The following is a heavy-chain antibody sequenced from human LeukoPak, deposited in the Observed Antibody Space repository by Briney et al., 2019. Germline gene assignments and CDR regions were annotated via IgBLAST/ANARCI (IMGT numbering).Heavy chain of an antibody. Sequence: GGSLRLSCAASGFSFGGYGMHWVRQAPGKGLEWVALISYEGSNEYYADSVKGRFTISRDNSKNTLYLQMTSLRAEDTAVYYCAKGHQVTTFYDAFDIWGQGTMVTVSS. V-gene: IGHV3-30*18. CDR2: ISYEGSNE. CDR1: GFSFGGYG. D-gene: IGHD4-17*01. J-gene: IGHJ3*02. CDR3: AKGHQVTTFYDAFDI.